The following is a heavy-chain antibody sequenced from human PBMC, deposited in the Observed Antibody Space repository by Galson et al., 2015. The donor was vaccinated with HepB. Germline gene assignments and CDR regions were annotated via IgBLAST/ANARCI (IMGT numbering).Heavy chain of an antibody. V-gene: IGHV1-24*01. CDR1: GYSLTELS. Sequence: SVKVSCKVAGYSLTELSMHWVRQAPGKGLEWMGGFDPEVGETIYAQKLQGRITLTEDTSTDTAYMELSSLRSEDTAVYYCATDLGWEQRFWGQGTLVTVSS. J-gene: IGHJ4*02. CDR2: FDPEVGET. CDR3: ATDLGWEQRF. D-gene: IGHD1/OR15-1a*01.